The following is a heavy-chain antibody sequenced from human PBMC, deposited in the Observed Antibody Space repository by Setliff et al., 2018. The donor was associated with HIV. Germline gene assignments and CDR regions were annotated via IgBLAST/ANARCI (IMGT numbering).Heavy chain of an antibody. D-gene: IGHD1-1*01. CDR3: ARGRYNGDSYSGGFYYFDH. V-gene: IGHV4-39*01. CDR2: VCYSRSS. J-gene: IGHJ4*02. Sequence: PSETLSLTCTVSGGSVSSSSSYWGWIRQPPGKGLEWIGNVCYSRSSYYNPSLKSRVTISVDTPKNQFFLELTSVTAADTAVYYCARGRYNGDSYSGGFYYFDHWGQGSLVTVSS. CDR1: GGSVSSSSSY.